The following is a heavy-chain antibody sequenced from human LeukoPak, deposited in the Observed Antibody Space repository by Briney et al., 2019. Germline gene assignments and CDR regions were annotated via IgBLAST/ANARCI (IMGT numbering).Heavy chain of an antibody. D-gene: IGHD3-22*01. V-gene: IGHV3-15*01. J-gene: IGHJ4*02. CDR2: IKSKTDGATT. CDR1: GFTFTSYR. CDR3: TTGASNYYDSGVYCRPSYFVF. Sequence: GGSLRLSCAASGFTFTSYRMTWVRQAPGKGLEWVGRIKSKTDGATTDYAAPVEGRFSISRDDSKNTLHLQMNRLKTKDSAVYFCTTGASNYYDSGVYCRPSYFVFWGAGTLVTVS.